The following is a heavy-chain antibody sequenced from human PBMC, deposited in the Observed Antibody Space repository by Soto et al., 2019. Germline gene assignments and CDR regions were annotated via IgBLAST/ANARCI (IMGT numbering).Heavy chain of an antibody. CDR1: GFTIENYA. CDR3: AKAVGSATHFLLDS. J-gene: IGHJ4*02. Sequence: EVQLVESGGGLVQPGRSLRLSCAASGFTIENYAMHWVRQAPGKGLEWVSVISWNSAYVVYADSAKGRFTISRDNAKNSVYLQMNSLRPEDTAFYYCAKAVGSATHFLLDSWGQGTQVTVSS. CDR2: ISWNSAYV. D-gene: IGHD2-15*01. V-gene: IGHV3-9*01.